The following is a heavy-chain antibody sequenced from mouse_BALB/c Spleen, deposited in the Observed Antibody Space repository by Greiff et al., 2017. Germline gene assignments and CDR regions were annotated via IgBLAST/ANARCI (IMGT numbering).Heavy chain of an antibody. CDR2: INPNNGGT. CDR1: GYTFTDYN. J-gene: IGHJ2*01. Sequence: VQLQQSGPELVKPGASVKIPCKASGYTFTDYNMDWVKQSHGKSLEWIGDINPNNGGTIYNQKFKGKATLTVDKSSSTAYMELRSLTSEDTVVYYCARLEYGNYGFDYWGQGTTLTVSS. V-gene: IGHV1-18*01. CDR3: ARLEYGNYGFDY. D-gene: IGHD2-10*02.